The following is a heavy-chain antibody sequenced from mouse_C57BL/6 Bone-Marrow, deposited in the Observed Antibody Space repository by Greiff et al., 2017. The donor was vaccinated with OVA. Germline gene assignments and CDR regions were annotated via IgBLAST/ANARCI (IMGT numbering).Heavy chain of an antibody. D-gene: IGHD4-1*01. CDR3: AELGYWYFDV. Sequence: VQLKESGPVLVKPGASVKMSCKASGYTFTDYYMNWVKQSHGKSLEWIGVINPYNGGTSYNQKFKGKATLTVDKSSSTAYMELNSLTSEDSAVYYCAELGYWYFDVWGTGTTVTVSS. J-gene: IGHJ1*03. CDR2: INPYNGGT. CDR1: GYTFTDYY. V-gene: IGHV1-19*01.